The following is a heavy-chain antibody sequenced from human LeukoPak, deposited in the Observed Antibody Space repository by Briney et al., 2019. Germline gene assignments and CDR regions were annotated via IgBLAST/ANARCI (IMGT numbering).Heavy chain of an antibody. J-gene: IGHJ6*02. Sequence: PGGSLRLSCGASAFTFNTNGMNCVRHAPGKGLVWVASIWYDGSDKYYAESVKGRFTISRDNSKNTMYLQVNSLSAEDTAVYYCARVVCTGGSCLAYNYYAMDVWGQGTTVTVSS. CDR1: AFTFNTNG. V-gene: IGHV3-33*01. CDR2: IWYDGSDK. CDR3: ARVVCTGGSCLAYNYYAMDV. D-gene: IGHD2-15*01.